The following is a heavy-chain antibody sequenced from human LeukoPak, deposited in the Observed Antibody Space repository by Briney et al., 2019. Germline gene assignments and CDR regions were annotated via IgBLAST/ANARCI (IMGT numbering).Heavy chain of an antibody. J-gene: IGHJ5*02. CDR3: AKATVIWFGELLA. CDR2: IGVAANT. D-gene: IGHD3-10*01. CDR1: GFTFSSYD. V-gene: IGHV3-13*01. Sequence: PGGSLRLSCAASGFTFSSYDMHWVRQATGKGLEWVSAIGVAANTFYSGSVKGRFTISRENAKNSLYLLMSSLRAEDTAVYYCAKATVIWFGELLAWGQGTLVTVSS.